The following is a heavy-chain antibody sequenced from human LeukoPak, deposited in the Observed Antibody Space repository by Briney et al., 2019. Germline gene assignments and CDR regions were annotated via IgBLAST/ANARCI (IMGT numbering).Heavy chain of an antibody. CDR2: ISAYTGNT. Sequence: ASVKVSCKASGYTFSTYAISWVRQAPGQGLELMGWISAYTGNTRYTQNLQGRVIMITDTSATTAYTEVRSLRSDETAMYYSARDLGDDISGVGYFDYWGHGTLVTASS. V-gene: IGHV1-18*01. D-gene: IGHD3-22*01. CDR1: GYTFSTYA. J-gene: IGHJ4*01. CDR3: ARDLGDDISGVGYFDY.